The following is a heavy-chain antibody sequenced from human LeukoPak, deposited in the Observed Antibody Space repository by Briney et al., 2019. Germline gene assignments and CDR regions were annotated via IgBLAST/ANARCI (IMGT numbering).Heavy chain of an antibody. CDR2: IYHSGST. J-gene: IGHJ1*01. CDR3: ATVVVLEYFQY. V-gene: IGHV4-38-2*01. CDR1: GLTFNDYS. Sequence: GSLRLSCAASGLTFNDYSMSWIRQAPGKGLEWIGSIYHSGSTYYNPSLMSRVTISVDTSKNQFSLKLSSVTAADTAVYYCATVVVLEYFQYWGQGTLVTVSS. D-gene: IGHD2-21*01.